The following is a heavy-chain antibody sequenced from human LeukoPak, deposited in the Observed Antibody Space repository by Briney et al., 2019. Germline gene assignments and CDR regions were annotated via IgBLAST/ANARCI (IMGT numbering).Heavy chain of an antibody. Sequence: SETLSLTCTVSGGSISSYYWSWIRQPPGKGLEWIGYIYYSGSTNYNPSLKSRVTISEDTSKNQFSLKLTSVTAADTAVYYCARDLFTSSWYRWFDPWGQGTLVTVSS. CDR3: ARDLFTSSWYRWFDP. J-gene: IGHJ5*02. V-gene: IGHV4-59*12. CDR1: GGSISSYY. D-gene: IGHD6-13*01. CDR2: IYYSGST.